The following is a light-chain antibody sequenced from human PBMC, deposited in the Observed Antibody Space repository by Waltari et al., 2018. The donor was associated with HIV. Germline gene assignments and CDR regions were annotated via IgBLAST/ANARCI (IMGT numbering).Light chain of an antibody. CDR3: QTWCTGPNVV. J-gene: IGLJ2*01. V-gene: IGLV4-69*01. Sequence: QLVLTQSPSASTSLGASVKVTCTLSSGQSSNAIAWHQQQPEKGTRYLLKVQSDGSHSRGDWIPHRFSGSSSGAERYLTISSLQSEDDADYYCQTWCTGPNVVFGGGTKVTVL. CDR2: VQSDGSH. CDR1: SGQSSNA.